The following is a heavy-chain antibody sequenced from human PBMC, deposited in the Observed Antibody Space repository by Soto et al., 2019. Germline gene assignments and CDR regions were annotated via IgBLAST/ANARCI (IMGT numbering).Heavy chain of an antibody. Sequence: SETLSLTCTVSGGSINSSAPYWGWIRQSPGKGLEWIGSIYYSGSTYYNPSLKSRVTISVDRSKNHFSLNLRSVTAADTAVYYCARQMYSSGWSPTFDYWGQGTLVTVSS. CDR2: IYYSGST. CDR1: GGSINSSAPY. D-gene: IGHD6-19*01. J-gene: IGHJ4*02. CDR3: ARQMYSSGWSPTFDY. V-gene: IGHV4-39*01.